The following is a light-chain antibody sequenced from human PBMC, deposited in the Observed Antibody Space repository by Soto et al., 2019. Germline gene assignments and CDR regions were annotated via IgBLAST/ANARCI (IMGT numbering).Light chain of an antibody. J-gene: IGKJ2*01. V-gene: IGKV1-33*01. CDR3: QRYDNLPPYI. CDR1: RDIRDF. Sequence: EIQMTQSPSSLSVSVGDRVTITCQASRDIRDFLNWYQQKPGKAPKLLIFDASNLEEGVPPRFSGSGSGTHFTFSINSLQPEDVATYYCQRYDNLPPYIFGQGTKV. CDR2: DAS.